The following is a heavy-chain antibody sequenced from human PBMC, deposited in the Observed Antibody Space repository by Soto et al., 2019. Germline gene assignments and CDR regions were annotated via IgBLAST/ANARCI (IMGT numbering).Heavy chain of an antibody. V-gene: IGHV3-30*18. CDR1: GFTFDTYG. D-gene: IGHD3-10*01. CDR2: ISYDGSDK. J-gene: IGHJ4*02. CDR3: AKANYYGTGYGEK. Sequence: QMQLVESGGGVVQPGKSLRLSCAASGFTFDTYGMHWVRQAPGKGLEWVGVISYDGSDKQYADSVEGRFTISRDNSENTLSLQLSSLRAEDTAMYYCAKANYYGTGYGEKWGQGTLVTVAP.